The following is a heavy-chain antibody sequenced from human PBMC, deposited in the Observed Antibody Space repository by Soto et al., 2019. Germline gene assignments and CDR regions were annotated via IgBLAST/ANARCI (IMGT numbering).Heavy chain of an antibody. D-gene: IGHD2-15*01. J-gene: IGHJ6*02. CDR3: ARDKRGGTVGRISYSSYYGIDV. Sequence: SETLSLTCTVSGGSISSYYWSWIRQPPGKGLEWIGYIYYSGSTNYNPSLKSRVTISVDTAKNQFSLKLSSVTAADTAVYYCARDKRGGTVGRISYSSYYGIDVWDQGPTVT. CDR1: GGSISSYY. V-gene: IGHV4-59*01. CDR2: IYYSGST.